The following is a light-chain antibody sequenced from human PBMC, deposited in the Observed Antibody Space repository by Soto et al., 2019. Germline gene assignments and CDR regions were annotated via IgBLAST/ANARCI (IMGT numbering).Light chain of an antibody. Sequence: EIVLTQSPATLSLSPGDRATLSCSASQTVSSNFLAWYQQRPAQAPRLLIHGASTRATGITDRFSGSVSGTDFTLTISGLEPEDFAVYYCQQYGSSPATFGQGTKVDI. CDR1: QTVSSNF. J-gene: IGKJ1*01. V-gene: IGKV3-20*01. CDR3: QQYGSSPAT. CDR2: GAS.